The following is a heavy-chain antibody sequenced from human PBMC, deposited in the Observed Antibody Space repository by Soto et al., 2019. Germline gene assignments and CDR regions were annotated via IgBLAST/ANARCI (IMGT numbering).Heavy chain of an antibody. Sequence: QVQLVQSGAEVKKPGSSVKVSCKASGGTFSSYTISWVRQAPGQGLEWMGRIIHILGIANYAQKFQGRVTITADKSTSTAYMELSSLRSEDTAVYYCARGGLVRGVKGVLDYWGQGTLVTVSS. CDR2: IIHILGIA. CDR3: ARGGLVRGVKGVLDY. J-gene: IGHJ4*02. CDR1: GGTFSSYT. D-gene: IGHD3-10*01. V-gene: IGHV1-69*02.